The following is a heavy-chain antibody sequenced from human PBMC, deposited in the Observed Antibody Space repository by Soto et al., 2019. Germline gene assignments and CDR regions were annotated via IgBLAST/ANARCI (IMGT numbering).Heavy chain of an antibody. D-gene: IGHD6-13*01. CDR2: ISYDGSNK. J-gene: IGHJ3*02. V-gene: IGHV3-30*03. CDR3: ARFPRVAAAGTGFDAFDI. Sequence: GGSLRLSCAASGFTFSSYGMHWVRQAPGKGLEWVAVISYDGSNKYYADSVKGRFTISRDNSKNTLYLQMNSLRAEDTAVYYCARFPRVAAAGTGFDAFDIWGQGTMVTVSS. CDR1: GFTFSSYG.